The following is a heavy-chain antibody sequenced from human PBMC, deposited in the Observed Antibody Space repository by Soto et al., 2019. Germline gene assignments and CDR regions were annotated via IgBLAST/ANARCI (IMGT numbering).Heavy chain of an antibody. J-gene: IGHJ4*02. D-gene: IGHD3-3*01. CDR3: TRGGDYDFWIYYFDY. CDR1: GFTFGDYA. V-gene: IGHV3-49*03. Sequence: GGSLRLSCTASGFTFGDYAMSWFRQAPGKGLEWVGFIRSKAYGGTTEYAASVKGRFTISRDDSKSIAYLQMNSLKTEDTAVYYCTRGGDYDFWIYYFDYWGQGTLVTVSS. CDR2: IRSKAYGGTT.